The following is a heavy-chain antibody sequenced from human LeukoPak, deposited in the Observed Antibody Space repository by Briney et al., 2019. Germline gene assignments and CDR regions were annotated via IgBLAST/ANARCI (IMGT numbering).Heavy chain of an antibody. V-gene: IGHV3-23*01. CDR1: GFTFSSYA. J-gene: IGHJ4*02. D-gene: IGHD3-3*01. CDR3: AKDKGHYYDFWSGLVRGFAY. CDR2: ISGSGGST. Sequence: GGSLRLSCAASGFTFSSYAMSWVRQAPGKGLERVSSISGSGGSTYYADSVKGRFTISRDNSKNTLYLQMNSLRAEDTAVYYCAKDKGHYYDFWSGLVRGFAYWGQGTLVTVSS.